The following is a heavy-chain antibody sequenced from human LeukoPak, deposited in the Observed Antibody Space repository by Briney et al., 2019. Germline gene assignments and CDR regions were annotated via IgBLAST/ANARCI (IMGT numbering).Heavy chain of an antibody. CDR3: AKLFLGSYRGAYFPS. Sequence: PGGSLSLSCAASGFICSNYSMNWVRRAPGKGLEWFSSITSSSVYIYYANSVKVRFTISRDNSKDTLYLKMSSLRAEDTAVYYRAKLFLGSYRGAYFPSWGQGTLVTVSS. CDR2: ITSSSVYI. CDR1: GFICSNYS. V-gene: IGHV3-21*04. J-gene: IGHJ5*02. D-gene: IGHD1-26*01.